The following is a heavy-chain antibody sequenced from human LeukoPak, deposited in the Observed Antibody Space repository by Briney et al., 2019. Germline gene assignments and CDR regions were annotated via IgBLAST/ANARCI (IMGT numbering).Heavy chain of an antibody. CDR1: GFTFSTYW. V-gene: IGHV3-7*01. CDR2: IKLDGSET. Sequence: GGSLRLSCAVSGFTFSTYWMTWVRQAPGKGLEWVANIKLDGSETYYVDSVGGRFTVSRDNAKNSLYLQMNSLRAEDTAVYYCARDLFTFGGVIDWGQGTLVTVSS. CDR3: ARDLFTFGGVID. J-gene: IGHJ4*02. D-gene: IGHD3-16*02.